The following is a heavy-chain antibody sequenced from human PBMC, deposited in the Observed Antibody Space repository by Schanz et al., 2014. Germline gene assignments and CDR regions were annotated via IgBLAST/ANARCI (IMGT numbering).Heavy chain of an antibody. V-gene: IGHV3-23*04. Sequence: EVHLVESGGGLVQPGRSLRLSCAASGFTFSSYGMNWLRQAPGKGLEWVSGISGSGASTYYADSVKGRFTISRDNSKNTLFLQMSSLRAEDTAVYYCAKSLESCPGGRCSRGYFDYWGQGTLVTVSS. CDR3: AKSLESCPGGRCSRGYFDY. CDR2: ISGSGAST. J-gene: IGHJ4*02. D-gene: IGHD2-8*02. CDR1: GFTFSSYG.